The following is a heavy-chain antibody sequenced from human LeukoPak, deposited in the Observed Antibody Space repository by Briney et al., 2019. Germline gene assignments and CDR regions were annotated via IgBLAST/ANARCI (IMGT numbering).Heavy chain of an antibody. CDR1: GYTFTSYD. J-gene: IGHJ4*02. D-gene: IGHD3-22*01. CDR2: MNPNSGNT. CDR3: ARGPAGTKSSGYSDNFDY. V-gene: IGHV1-8*03. Sequence: ASVKVSCKASGYTFTSYDINWVRQATGQGLEWMGWMNPNSGNTGYAQKFQGRVTITRNTSISTAYMELSSLRSEDTAVYYCARGPAGTKSSGYSDNFDYWGQGTLVTVSS.